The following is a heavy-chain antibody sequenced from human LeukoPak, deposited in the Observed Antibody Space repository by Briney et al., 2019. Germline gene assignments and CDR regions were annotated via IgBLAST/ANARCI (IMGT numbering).Heavy chain of an antibody. CDR3: TRAMVREWEPNISDS. Sequence: TGGSLRLSCAASGFSFSTYSMNWVRQAPGKGLEWVSSISSRSGYIYYADSVKGRFTISRDSANNSLYLQMSSLRAEDTALYYCTRAMVREWEPNISDSWGQGTLVTVSS. J-gene: IGHJ4*02. D-gene: IGHD1-26*01. CDR1: GFSFSTYS. CDR2: ISSRSGYI. V-gene: IGHV3-21*01.